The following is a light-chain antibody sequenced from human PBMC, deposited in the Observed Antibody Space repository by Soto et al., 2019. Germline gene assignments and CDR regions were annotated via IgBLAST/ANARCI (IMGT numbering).Light chain of an antibody. V-gene: IGKV3-20*01. CDR3: LYYGQL. CDR1: QSVISTS. J-gene: IGKJ3*01. Sequence: IVLTQSPGTLSLSPGERATLSCRASQSVISTSLAWYQQKPGQAPRLLIYGASSRATGIPDRFSGSGSGTDFTLTISRLEPEDFAVYYCLYYGQLFGPGTKVDIK. CDR2: GAS.